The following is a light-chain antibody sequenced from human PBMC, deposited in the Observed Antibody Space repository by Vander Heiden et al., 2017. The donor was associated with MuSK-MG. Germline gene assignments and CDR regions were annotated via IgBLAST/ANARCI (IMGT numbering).Light chain of an antibody. CDR1: QGISGY. CDR2: AAS. J-gene: IGKJ2*01. V-gene: IGKV1-9*01. Sequence: DIQLTQSPSFLSASVGDRVTITCRASQGISGYLAWYQQKPGKAPKLLIYAASSLHSGVPSRFSGSGSGTEFTLTISSLQPEDFATYYCQQVNSYPRTFGQGTKLEIK. CDR3: QQVNSYPRT.